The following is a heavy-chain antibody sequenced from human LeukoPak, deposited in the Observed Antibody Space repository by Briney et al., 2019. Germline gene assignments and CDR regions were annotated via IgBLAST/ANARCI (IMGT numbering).Heavy chain of an antibody. D-gene: IGHD2-15*01. V-gene: IGHV3-74*01. CDR3: ARDLRGTRDY. Sequence: PGGSLRLSCAASGFTFSTDWVHWVRQAPGKGLGWVSRINPDGSRTDYADSVKGRFTISRDNAKNTLYLQMNSLRAEDTAVYFCARDLRGTRDYWGQGTLVTVSS. J-gene: IGHJ4*02. CDR1: GFTFSTDW. CDR2: INPDGSRT.